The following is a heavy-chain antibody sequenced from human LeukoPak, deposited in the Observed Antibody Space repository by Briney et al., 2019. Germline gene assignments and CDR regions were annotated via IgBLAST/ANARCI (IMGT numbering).Heavy chain of an antibody. CDR2: IKPDGSDT. CDR3: ARGKYGGYFIDY. Sequence: RGSLRLSCGASGFTFTTHWIHWVRQDPGKGLVWVSRIKPDGSDTNYADSVKGRFTISRDNAKNTVYLQMNSLRAEDTAVYYCARGKYGGYFIDYWGQGTLVTVSS. CDR1: GFTFTTHW. J-gene: IGHJ4*02. D-gene: IGHD5-12*01. V-gene: IGHV3-74*01.